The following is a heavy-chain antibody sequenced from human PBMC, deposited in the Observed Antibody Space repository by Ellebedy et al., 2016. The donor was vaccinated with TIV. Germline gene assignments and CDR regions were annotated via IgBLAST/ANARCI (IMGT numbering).Heavy chain of an antibody. CDR1: GGTFSSYA. CDR2: INPNSGGT. J-gene: IGHJ4*02. V-gene: IGHV1-2*04. Sequence: ASVKVSCXASGGTFSSYAISWVRQAPGQGLEWMGWINPNSGGTNYAQKFQGWVTMTRDTSISTAYMELSRLRSDDTAVYYCASFRYSSGWHPFDYWGQGTLVTVSS. D-gene: IGHD6-19*01. CDR3: ASFRYSSGWHPFDY.